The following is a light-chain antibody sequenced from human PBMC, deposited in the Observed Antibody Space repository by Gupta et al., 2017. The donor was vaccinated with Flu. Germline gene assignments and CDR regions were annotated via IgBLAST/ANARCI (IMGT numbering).Light chain of an antibody. Sequence: QPPLPLPVTTGEPPSLSRRSSQSPLHSNGYNYLDWFLQKPGQSPQLLIYLGSTRASGVPDRFSGSGSGTDFTLKISRVEAEDVGVYYCREAVQIPHIFGQGTRLEI. CDR2: LGS. J-gene: IGKJ2*01. CDR3: REAVQIPHI. CDR1: QSPLHSNGYNY. V-gene: IGKV2-28*01.